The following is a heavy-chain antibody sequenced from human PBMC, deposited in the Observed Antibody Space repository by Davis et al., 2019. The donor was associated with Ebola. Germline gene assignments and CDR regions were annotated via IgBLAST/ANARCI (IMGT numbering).Heavy chain of an antibody. V-gene: IGHV4-59*11. CDR3: AKVGFWTGYSFDQ. CDR2: FYSDVSA. J-gene: IGHJ5*02. Sequence: LRLSCTVSGSYINSHHWSWIRQPPGKGLEWIVYFYSDVSAKYNPSLESRVTMSVDTSKNQFSLTLSAVTAADTAVYYCAKVGFWTGYSFDQWGQGTLVTVSS. CDR1: GSYINSHH. D-gene: IGHD3/OR15-3a*01.